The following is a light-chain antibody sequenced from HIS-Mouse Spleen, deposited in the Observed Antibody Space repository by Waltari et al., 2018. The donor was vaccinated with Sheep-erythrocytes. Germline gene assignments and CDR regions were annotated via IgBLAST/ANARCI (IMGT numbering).Light chain of an antibody. CDR1: SSNIGSNT. V-gene: IGLV1-44*01. Sequence: QSVLTQPPSASGTPGQRVTISCSGSSSNIGSNTVNWYQQLPGTAPKLLIYSNNQRPPGVPDRFSGSKSGPADSLAISGLQSEDEADYYCAAWDDSLNGVVFGGGTKLTVL. CDR3: AAWDDSLNGVV. J-gene: IGLJ2*01. CDR2: SNN.